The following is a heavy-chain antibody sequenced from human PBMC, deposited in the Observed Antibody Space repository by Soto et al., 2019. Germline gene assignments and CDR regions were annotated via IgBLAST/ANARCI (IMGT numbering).Heavy chain of an antibody. CDR2: IWFDGSNK. J-gene: IGHJ4*02. CDR1: GFTFSSYG. V-gene: IGHV3-33*01. CDR3: ARDLDKWNDETYFEH. D-gene: IGHD1-1*01. Sequence: QVQLVESGGGVVQPGRSLRLSCAASGFTFSSYGMQWVRQAPGKGLLWVAVIWFDGSNKYYADSVKGRFPSSRDNSKNALCLQMNSLRAEDTAFYYCARDLDKWNDETYFEHWGQGTLVTVSS.